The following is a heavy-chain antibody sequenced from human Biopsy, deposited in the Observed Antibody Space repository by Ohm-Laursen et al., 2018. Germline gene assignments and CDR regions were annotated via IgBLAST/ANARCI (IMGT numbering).Heavy chain of an antibody. Sequence: TLSLTCTVSGASMTGYFWTWVRQPAGKGLEWIGHIYTIGDTTYNPSHESRVTMSLDTSKNQFSLKMTSLTAADTAVYFCAREDEGLLRALDLWGQGTMVTVSS. J-gene: IGHJ3*01. V-gene: IGHV4-4*07. D-gene: IGHD3-3*01. CDR1: GASMTGYF. CDR3: AREDEGLLRALDL. CDR2: IYTIGDT.